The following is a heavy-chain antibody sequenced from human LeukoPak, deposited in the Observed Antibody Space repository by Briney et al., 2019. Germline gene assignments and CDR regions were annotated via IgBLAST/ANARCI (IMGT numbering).Heavy chain of an antibody. J-gene: IGHJ3*02. CDR2: INPNSGGT. V-gene: IGHV1-2*04. D-gene: IGHD1-20*01. Sequence: ASVKVSCKASGYTFTGYYMHWVRQAPGQGLEWMGRINPNSGGTNYAQKFQGWVTMTRDTSISTAYMELSRLRSDDTAVYYCARGGITGTTRGPTRLNDAFDIWGQGTLVTVSS. CDR1: GYTFTGYY. CDR3: ARGGITGTTRGPTRLNDAFDI.